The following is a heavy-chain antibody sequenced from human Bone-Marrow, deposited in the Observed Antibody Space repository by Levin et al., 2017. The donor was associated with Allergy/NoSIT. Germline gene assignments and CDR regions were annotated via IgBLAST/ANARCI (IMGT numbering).Heavy chain of an antibody. V-gene: IGHV3-23*01. CDR3: AEDLDYYDGSGYDS. J-gene: IGHJ4*02. D-gene: IGHD3-22*01. CDR2: ITSSGYIT. CDR1: GFTFSDYA. Sequence: GESLKISCAASGFTFSDYAMSWVRQAPGKGLEWVSSITSSGYITYLADSLKGRFTISRDNSRSTLFLDMSSLRADDTAVYYCAEDLDYYDGSGYDSWGQGTLVTVSS.